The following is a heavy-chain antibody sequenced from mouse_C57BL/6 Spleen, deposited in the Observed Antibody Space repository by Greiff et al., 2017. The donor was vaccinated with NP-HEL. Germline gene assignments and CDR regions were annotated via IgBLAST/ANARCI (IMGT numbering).Heavy chain of an antibody. CDR2: IYPSDSDT. J-gene: IGHJ4*01. Sequence: VQLQQSGAELARPGASVKLSCKASGYTFTSYGISWVKQRTGQGLEWIGEIYPSDSDTNYNQKFKGKATLTVDKSSSTAYMQLSSLTSEDSAVYYCAIDDGAMDYWGQGTSVTVSS. CDR3: AIDDGAMDY. CDR1: GYTFTSYG. V-gene: IGHV1-81*01. D-gene: IGHD2-3*01.